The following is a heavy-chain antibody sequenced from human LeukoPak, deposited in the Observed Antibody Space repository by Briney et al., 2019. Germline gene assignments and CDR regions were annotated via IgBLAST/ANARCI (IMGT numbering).Heavy chain of an antibody. Sequence: PGTLSLTCTVSGGSISSYYWSWIRQPPGKGLEWIGYIYYSGSTNYNPSLKSRVTISVDTSKNQFSLKLSSVTAADTAVYYCARNYYDSSGYYYDDAFDIWGQGTMVTVSS. J-gene: IGHJ3*02. CDR1: GGSISSYY. D-gene: IGHD3-22*01. CDR3: ARNYYDSSGYYYDDAFDI. V-gene: IGHV4-59*12. CDR2: IYYSGST.